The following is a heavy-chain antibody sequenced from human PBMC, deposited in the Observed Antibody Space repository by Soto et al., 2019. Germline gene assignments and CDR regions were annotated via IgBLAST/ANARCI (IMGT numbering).Heavy chain of an antibody. CDR2: ISDSGSRT. J-gene: IGHJ4*02. Sequence: GGSLRLSCAASGFTFSSYGMSWVRQAPGKGLEWVSAISDSGSRTYYADSVKGRFTISRDNSKDTLYLQMNSLRAEDPAGYYCAKTPGWYLGLDYWGQGTLVTVSS. D-gene: IGHD6-19*01. CDR1: GFTFSSYG. V-gene: IGHV3-23*01. CDR3: AKTPGWYLGLDY.